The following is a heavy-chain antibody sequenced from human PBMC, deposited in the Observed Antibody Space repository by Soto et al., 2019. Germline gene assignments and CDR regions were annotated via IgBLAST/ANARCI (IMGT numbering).Heavy chain of an antibody. D-gene: IGHD2-2*01. J-gene: IGHJ6*03. CDR1: GYTFTGYG. CDR3: ATGRADIVVVPAAKYYYYYYMDV. Sequence: ASVKVSCKASGYTFTGYGISWARQAPGQGLEWMGWISAYNGNTNYAQKLQGRVTMTTDTSTSTAYMELRSLRSDDTAVYYCATGRADIVVVPAAKYYYYYYMDVWGKGTTVTVSS. CDR2: ISAYNGNT. V-gene: IGHV1-18*01.